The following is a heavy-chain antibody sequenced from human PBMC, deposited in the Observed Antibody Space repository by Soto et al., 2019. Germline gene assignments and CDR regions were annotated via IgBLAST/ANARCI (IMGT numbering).Heavy chain of an antibody. J-gene: IGHJ3*02. D-gene: IGHD3-22*01. V-gene: IGHV4-31*03. Sequence: QVQLQESGPGLVKPSQTLSLTCTVSGGSISSGGYYWSWIRQHPGKGLEWIGYIYYSGSTSYNPSLKSRVTISVDTSKNQFSLKLSSVTAADTAVYYCARELSSGYSPHAFDIWGQGTMVTVSS. CDR3: ARELSSGYSPHAFDI. CDR2: IYYSGST. CDR1: GGSISSGGYY.